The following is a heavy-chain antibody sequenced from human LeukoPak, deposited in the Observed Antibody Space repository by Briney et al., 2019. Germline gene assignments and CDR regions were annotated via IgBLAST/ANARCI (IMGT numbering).Heavy chain of an antibody. CDR3: ARASPSLYYYFDY. Sequence: SETLSLTCAVYGGSFSGYYWSWIRQPPGKGLEWIGYIYYSGSTNYNPSLKSRVTISVDTSKNQFSLKLSSVTAADTAVYYCARASPSLYYYFDYWGQGTLVTVSS. V-gene: IGHV4-59*01. D-gene: IGHD6-13*01. CDR1: GGSFSGYY. CDR2: IYYSGST. J-gene: IGHJ4*02.